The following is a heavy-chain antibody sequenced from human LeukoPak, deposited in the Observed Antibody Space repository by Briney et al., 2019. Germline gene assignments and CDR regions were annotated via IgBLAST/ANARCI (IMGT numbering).Heavy chain of an antibody. CDR3: VKDPHSSGRYYFAH. CDR1: GFTFSNYA. V-gene: IGHV3-64*05. Sequence: GGSLRLSRSVSGFTFSNYAMHWVRQAPGKGLEYVSGISSNGGRTYYADSVKGRFTISRDNSKNTMYVQMSTLRVEDTAVYYCVKDPHSSGRYYFAHWGRGTLVTVSS. D-gene: IGHD6-19*01. J-gene: IGHJ4*02. CDR2: ISSNGGRT.